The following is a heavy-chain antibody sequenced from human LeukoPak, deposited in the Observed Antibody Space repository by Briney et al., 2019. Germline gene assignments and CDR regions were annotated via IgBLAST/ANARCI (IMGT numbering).Heavy chain of an antibody. V-gene: IGHV3-7*01. CDR1: GFTFSSYW. J-gene: IGHJ4*02. CDR2: IKQDGSEK. Sequence: GGSLRLSCAASGFTFSSYWMSWVRQAPGKGLEWVANIKQDGSEKYYVDSVKGRFSISRDNDENTLYLQMNSLRVEDTAVYYCVRGADTGYSSDSWGQGTLVTVSS. D-gene: IGHD3-9*01. CDR3: VRGADTGYSSDS.